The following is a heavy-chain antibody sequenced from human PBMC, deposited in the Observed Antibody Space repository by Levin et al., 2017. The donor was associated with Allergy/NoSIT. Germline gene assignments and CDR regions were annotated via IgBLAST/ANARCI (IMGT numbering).Heavy chain of an antibody. CDR3: VRDRGEVAGQYFDY. D-gene: IGHD6-19*01. V-gene: IGHV3-11*01. CDR1: GFSFSDLY. J-gene: IGHJ4*02. CDR2: ISSGGSTV. Sequence: GESLKISCAASGFSFSDLYMSWIRQAPGKGLEWVSCISSGGSTVYSADSVKGRFTVSRDNAKNSLYLQMNSLRVEDTAVYYCVRDRGEVAGQYFDYWGQGTLVTVSS.